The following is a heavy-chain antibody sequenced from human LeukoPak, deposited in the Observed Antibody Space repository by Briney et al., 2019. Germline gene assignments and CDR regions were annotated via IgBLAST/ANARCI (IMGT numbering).Heavy chain of an antibody. D-gene: IGHD3-22*01. J-gene: IGHJ3*02. V-gene: IGHV4-59*08. CDR2: IYYSGST. CDR1: GGSISSYY. Sequence: PSETLSLTCTVSGGSISSYYWSWIRQPPGKGLEWIGYIYYSGSTNYNPSLKSRVTISVDTSKNQFSLKLSSVTAADTAVYYCARQGRVVGLNAFDIWGQGTMVTVSS. CDR3: ARQGRVVGLNAFDI.